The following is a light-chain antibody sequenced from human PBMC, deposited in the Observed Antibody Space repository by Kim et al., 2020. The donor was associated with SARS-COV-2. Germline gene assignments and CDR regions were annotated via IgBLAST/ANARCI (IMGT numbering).Light chain of an antibody. V-gene: IGKV2-30*02. Sequence: DVVMTQSPLSLPVTLGQPATISCRSSQSLGHSDADTSLDWFQQRPGQSPTRLIYDVSNRDSGVPDRFSGSGSGTDFTLRISSVEAEDVVIDYCMQYTHWPNTFGQGTKLEI. J-gene: IGKJ2*01. CDR3: MQYTHWPNT. CDR1: QSLGHSDADTS. CDR2: DVS.